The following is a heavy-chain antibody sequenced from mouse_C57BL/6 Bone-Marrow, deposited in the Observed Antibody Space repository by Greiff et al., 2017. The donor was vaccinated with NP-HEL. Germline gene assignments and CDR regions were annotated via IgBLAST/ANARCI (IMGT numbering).Heavy chain of an antibody. D-gene: IGHD1-1*01. CDR3: AREITAVVGPDY. V-gene: IGHV1-22*01. CDR2: INPNNGGT. J-gene: IGHJ2*01. CDR1: GYTFTDYN. Sequence: VQLKESGPELVKPGASVKMSCKASGYTFTDYNMHWVKQSHGKSLEWIGYINPNNGGTSYNQKFKGKATLTVNKSSSTAYMELRSLTSEDSAVYYCAREITAVVGPDYWGKGTTLTVSS.